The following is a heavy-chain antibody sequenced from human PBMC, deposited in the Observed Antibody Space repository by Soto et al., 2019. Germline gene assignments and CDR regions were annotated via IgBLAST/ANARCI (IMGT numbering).Heavy chain of an antibody. CDR1: GYTFTRYG. CDR3: ARDDRLTCTVSTCYYFDY. Sequence: QVQLVQSGAEVKEPGASVKVSCKASGYTFTRYGFSWVRQAPGQGLEWMAWTSADNGDTNYAPKLQCRVTMTTDTSTGTAYMELRRLRSDDTAAFYCARDDRLTCTVSTCYYFDYWGQGTLVSVSS. D-gene: IGHD2-2*01. V-gene: IGHV1-18*04. J-gene: IGHJ4*02. CDR2: TSADNGDT.